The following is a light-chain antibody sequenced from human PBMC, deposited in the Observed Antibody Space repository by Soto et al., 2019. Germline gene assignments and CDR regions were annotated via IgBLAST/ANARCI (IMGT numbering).Light chain of an antibody. V-gene: IGKV1-9*01. Sequence: IQLTQSPSSLSASVGDRVTITCRASQGVRSYLAWFQQRPGKAPKLLIFCASTLQNGVPARFSGGGFGTEFTLTITSLQPEAFATYYCPQVYTYPRTFGQGTKVEI. CDR2: CAS. CDR1: QGVRSY. J-gene: IGKJ1*01. CDR3: PQVYTYPRT.